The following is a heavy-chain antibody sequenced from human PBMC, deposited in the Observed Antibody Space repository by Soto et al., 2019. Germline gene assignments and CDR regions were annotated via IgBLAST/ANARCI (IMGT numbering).Heavy chain of an antibody. CDR2: IIPIFATP. D-gene: IGHD2-2*01. Sequence: QVQLVQSGAEVKKPGSSVKVSCKGSGGFNSYSISWGRQAPGQGPEWMGGIIPIFATPTYAQKFQGRVTITADKSTSTAYMELRRLTSEDTAVYYCARGGPVIIPAATNWFDPWGQGTLVSVSS. CDR1: GGFNSYS. CDR3: ARGGPVIIPAATNWFDP. J-gene: IGHJ5*02. V-gene: IGHV1-69*06.